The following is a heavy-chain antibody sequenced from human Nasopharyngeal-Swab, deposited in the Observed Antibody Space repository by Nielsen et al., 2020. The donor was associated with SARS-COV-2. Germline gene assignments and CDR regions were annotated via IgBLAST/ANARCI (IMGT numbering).Heavy chain of an antibody. J-gene: IGHJ4*02. CDR3: AKDLRGPYFF. CDR1: GYSFRTYG. Sequence: GESLKISCVASGYSFRTYGMSWVRQAPGKGPEWVAAIVGSGDNSGSGGSTYYADSVKGRFTISRDNSKNTLSLQMNGLGAEDTAVYYCAKDLRGPYFFWGQGTLVTVSS. CDR2: IVGSGDNSGSGGST. D-gene: IGHD2/OR15-2a*01. V-gene: IGHV3-23*01.